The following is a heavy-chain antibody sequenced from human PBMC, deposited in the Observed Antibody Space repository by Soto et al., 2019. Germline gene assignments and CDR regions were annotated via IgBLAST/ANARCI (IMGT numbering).Heavy chain of an antibody. CDR2: ISGSGGTT. V-gene: IGHV3-23*01. Sequence: EVQLLESGGGLVQPGGSLRLSCAASGFTFSSYAMSWVRQAPGKGLEWVSAISGSGGTTYYADSVKGRFTFSRDNSKNTLYLQMNILRDEDTDVYYCAKAANGWFSAFDIWGQGTMVTVSS. CDR1: GFTFSSYA. D-gene: IGHD6-19*01. CDR3: AKAANGWFSAFDI. J-gene: IGHJ3*02.